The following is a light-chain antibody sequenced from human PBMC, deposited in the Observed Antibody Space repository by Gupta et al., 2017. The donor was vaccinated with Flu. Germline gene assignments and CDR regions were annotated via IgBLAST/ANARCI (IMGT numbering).Light chain of an antibody. CDR1: IVGSKS. CDR3: LASDNNGNHPVV. CDR2: EDN. V-gene: IGLV3-21*02. J-gene: IGLJ2*01. Sequence: GNIVGSKSSYWYQQKSGQAPVLVVYEDNNRPSGISERFSGSRSANMATLTITRAEAGDEADYYCLASDNNGNHPVVFGGGTKLTVL.